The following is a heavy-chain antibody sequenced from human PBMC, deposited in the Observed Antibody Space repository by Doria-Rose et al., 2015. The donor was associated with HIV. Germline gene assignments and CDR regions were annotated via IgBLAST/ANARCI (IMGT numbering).Heavy chain of an antibody. V-gene: IGHV2-26*01. D-gene: IGHD6-13*01. CDR1: GVSLSSPGMG. Sequence: QVTLKESGPVLVKPTETFTLTCTVSGVSLSSPGMGVSWIRQPPGKALEWLANIFSDDERSYKTSLKSRLTISRGTSESQVVLTMTDMDPVDTATYYCARIKSSRWYHKYYFDFWGQGTLVIVSA. CDR3: ARIKSSRWYHKYYFDF. CDR2: IFSDDER. J-gene: IGHJ4*02.